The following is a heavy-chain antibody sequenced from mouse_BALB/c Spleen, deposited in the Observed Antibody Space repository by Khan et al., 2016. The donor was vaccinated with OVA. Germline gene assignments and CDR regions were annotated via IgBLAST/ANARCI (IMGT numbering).Heavy chain of an antibody. CDR2: ISGDSSTV. CDR1: GFTLSTYG. J-gene: IGHJ2*01. CDR3: TTSYFYGYYFDY. Sequence: EVELVESGGGLVQPGGSRKLSCAASGFTLSTYGMHWVRQAPEKGLEWVAYISGDSSTVYYAATVKGRFTIYRDNPKKTLFLKMTSLMSEYSASYYCTTSYFYGYYFDYWGPGTTLTVSS. D-gene: IGHD1-1*01. V-gene: IGHV5-17*02.